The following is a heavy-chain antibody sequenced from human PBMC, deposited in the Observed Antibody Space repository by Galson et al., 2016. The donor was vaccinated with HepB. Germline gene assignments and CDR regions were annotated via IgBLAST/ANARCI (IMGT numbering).Heavy chain of an antibody. V-gene: IGHV3-23*01. CDR3: AKDFSYRSSWYSHYYYYGMDV. J-gene: IGHJ6*02. D-gene: IGHD6-13*01. Sequence: SLRLSCAASGFTFSSYAMSWVRQAPGKGLEWVSAISGSGCSTYYADSVKGRFTISRDNSTNTLYLQMNSLRAEDTAVYYCAKDFSYRSSWYSHYYYYGMDVWGQGTTVTVSS. CDR1: GFTFSSYA. CDR2: ISGSGCST.